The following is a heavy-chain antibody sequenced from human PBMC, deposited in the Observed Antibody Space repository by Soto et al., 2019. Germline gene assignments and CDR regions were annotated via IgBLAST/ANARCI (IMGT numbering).Heavy chain of an antibody. CDR1: GYTFTSYG. J-gene: IGHJ3*02. CDR3: ARSTPGVPAAMSDAFDI. D-gene: IGHD2-2*01. CDR2: ISAYNGNT. Sequence: ASVKVSCKASGYTFTSYGISWVRQAPGQGLEWMGWISAYNGNTNYAQKLQGRVTMTTDTSTSTAYMELRSLRSDDTAVYYCARSTPGVPAAMSDAFDIWGQGTMVTVSS. V-gene: IGHV1-18*01.